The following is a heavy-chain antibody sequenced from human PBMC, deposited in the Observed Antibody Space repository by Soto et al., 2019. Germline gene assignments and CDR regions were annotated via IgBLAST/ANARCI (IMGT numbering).Heavy chain of an antibody. CDR3: VRLERSKDAFDI. CDR2: ISYSGST. J-gene: IGHJ3*02. Sequence: PSETLSLTCTVSGGSISSDSYYWGWIRQPPEKGLEWIASISYSGSTYYNPTLKSRLTISVDTSKSQFSLKLSSVTAADTAVYYCVRLERSKDAFDIWGQGTMVTVSS. V-gene: IGHV4-39*01. CDR1: GGSISSDSYY.